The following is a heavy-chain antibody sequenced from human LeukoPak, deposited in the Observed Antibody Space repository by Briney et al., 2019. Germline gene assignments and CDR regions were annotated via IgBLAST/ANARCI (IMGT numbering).Heavy chain of an antibody. Sequence: GGSLRLSCAASGFTLSIYNMKWVRQAPRKGLEWVSSISTSSSYIYYADSVKGRFTISRDNAKNSLYLLMNSLRAEDTAVYYCAREGGSRVVIYFDYWGQGTLVTVSS. CDR3: AREGGSRVVIYFDY. D-gene: IGHD1-26*01. CDR1: GFTLSIYN. J-gene: IGHJ4*02. CDR2: ISTSSSYI. V-gene: IGHV3-21*01.